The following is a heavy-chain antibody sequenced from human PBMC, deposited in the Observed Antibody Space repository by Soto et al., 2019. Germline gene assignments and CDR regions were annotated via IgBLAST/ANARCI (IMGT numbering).Heavy chain of an antibody. CDR1: GFTFSNYP. CDR3: ARRV. V-gene: IGHV3-23*01. J-gene: IGHJ4*02. Sequence: VQVSESGGGLVQPGGSLRLSCATSGFTFSNYPMNWVRQAPGKGLEWVSGISAGGDRTYYAGSVKGRFTIFRDNSKNSVSLRMNSLRVEDTAVYYCARRVWGQGTLVTVSS. CDR2: ISAGGDRT.